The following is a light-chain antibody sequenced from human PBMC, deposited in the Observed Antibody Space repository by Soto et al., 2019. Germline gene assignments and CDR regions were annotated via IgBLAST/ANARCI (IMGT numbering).Light chain of an antibody. Sequence: ESVFAQSPVTLSLSPRERATLFCRASQSFRGLLAWYQQKPGQAPRLLIYDAYNRATGIPPRFSGSGSGTDFTLTISSLEPEDSAVYYCQQRSNWPPITFGQGTRLEIK. CDR2: DAY. CDR3: QQRSNWPPIT. V-gene: IGKV3-11*01. J-gene: IGKJ5*01. CDR1: QSFRGL.